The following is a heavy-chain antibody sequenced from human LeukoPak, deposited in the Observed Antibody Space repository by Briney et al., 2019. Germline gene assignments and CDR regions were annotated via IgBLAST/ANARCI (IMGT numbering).Heavy chain of an antibody. CDR1: GGSISNRNYH. D-gene: IGHD3-10*01. CDR2: ICSSGSA. V-gene: IGHV4-39*01. CDR3: ARQNYGSAPLRY. Sequence: SETLSLTCTVSGGSISNRNYHWGWIRQPPGNGLEWIGSICSSGSAYYNPSLKSRVTTSIDTSKNQFSLKLTSVTAADTAVYYCARQNYGSAPLRYWGQGTLVTVSS. J-gene: IGHJ4*02.